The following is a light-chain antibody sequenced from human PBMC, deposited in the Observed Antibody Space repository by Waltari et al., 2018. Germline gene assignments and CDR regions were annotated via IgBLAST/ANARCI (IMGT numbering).Light chain of an antibody. Sequence: QLVLTQSPSASASLGASVKFTCTLSSGHSSNIIAWHQQQPEKGPRFLMKVNRDGSHSKGDEIPDRFPGSGSGTERYLTISSVQSEDEADYYGQTGGHGTWVFGGGTKLTVL. J-gene: IGLJ3*02. V-gene: IGLV4-69*01. CDR3: QTGGHGTWV. CDR1: SGHSSNI. CDR2: VNRDGSH.